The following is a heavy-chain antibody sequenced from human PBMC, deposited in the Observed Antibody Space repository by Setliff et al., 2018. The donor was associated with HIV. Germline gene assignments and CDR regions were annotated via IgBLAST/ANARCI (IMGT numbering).Heavy chain of an antibody. CDR1: NYSISSAYY. D-gene: IGHD6-13*01. CDR2: IYHSGST. V-gene: IGHV4-38-2*02. J-gene: IGHJ4*02. Sequence: PSETLSLTCAVSNYSISSAYYWGWIRHPPGKGLEWIGSIYHSGSTYYNPSLESRVTVSVDTSKNQFSLKLGSVTAADTAVYYCARESPSSSWFYFDFWGQGTLVTVS. CDR3: ARESPSSSWFYFDF.